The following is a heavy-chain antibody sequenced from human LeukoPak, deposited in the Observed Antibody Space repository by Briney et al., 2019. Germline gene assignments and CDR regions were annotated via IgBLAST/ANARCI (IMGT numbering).Heavy chain of an antibody. Sequence: GGSLRLSCAASGLTFSSYAMTWVRQTAEKGLEWVSAISSSSITAYADSVKGRFTISRDNFKNTLYLQMNSLRAEDTAKYYCAKCGSSSNCYTPLGYRGQGTLVTVSS. V-gene: IGHV3-23*01. CDR2: ISSSSIT. D-gene: IGHD2-2*02. CDR3: AKCGSSSNCYTPLGY. J-gene: IGHJ4*02. CDR1: GLTFSSYA.